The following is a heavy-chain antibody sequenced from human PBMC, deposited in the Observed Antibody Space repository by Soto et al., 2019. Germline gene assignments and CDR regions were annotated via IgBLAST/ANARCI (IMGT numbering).Heavy chain of an antibody. V-gene: IGHV4-39*01. J-gene: IGHJ4*02. CDR3: ARHGSN. CDR1: GVSISNSSYY. Sequence: QLQLQESGPGLVKPSETLALTCTVSGVSISNSSYYWGWIRRPPGKGLEWIGTIYYSGITYYNPSLKSRGTISVDTSKNQCSLKLTSVTAADTAVYYCARHGSNWGQGTLVTVSS. CDR2: IYYSGIT.